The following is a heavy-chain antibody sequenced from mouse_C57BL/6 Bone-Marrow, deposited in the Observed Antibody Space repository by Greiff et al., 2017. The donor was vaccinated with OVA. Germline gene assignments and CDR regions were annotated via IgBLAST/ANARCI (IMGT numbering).Heavy chain of an antibody. CDR3: AMANCYSFDD. Sequence: EVKLMESEGGLVRPGSSMKLSCTASGFTFSDYYMAWVRQVPEQGLEWVANINYDGSGTYYLASLQSRFIISTDNAKNMLYLQMSSLKSEDTATYYCAMANCYSFDDWGTGTTVTVSA. J-gene: IGHJ1*03. D-gene: IGHD2-12*01. CDR2: INYDGSGT. V-gene: IGHV5-16*01. CDR1: GFTFSDYY.